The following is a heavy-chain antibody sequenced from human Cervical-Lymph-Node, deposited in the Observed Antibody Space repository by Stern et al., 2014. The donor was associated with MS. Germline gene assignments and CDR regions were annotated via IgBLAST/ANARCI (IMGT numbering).Heavy chain of an antibody. CDR3: TGLPDY. V-gene: IGHV4-39*01. Sequence: MQLVESGPGLVKPSETLSLTCTVSGGSISSSSDYWGWIRQPPGKGLEWVGSFYYNGNTYYNPSLKSRLNVFVDTSKNHLSRQLSSVTAADTAVYYCTGLPDYWGQGTLVTVSS. CDR2: FYYNGNT. CDR1: GGSISSSSDY. J-gene: IGHJ4*02.